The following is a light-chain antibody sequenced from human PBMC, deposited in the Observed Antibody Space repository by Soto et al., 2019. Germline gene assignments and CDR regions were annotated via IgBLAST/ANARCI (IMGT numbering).Light chain of an antibody. J-gene: IGKJ1*01. Sequence: DIQMTQSPSTLSVSVGDRVTITCRASQSISTWLAWYLQRPGQAPKLLIYDAIGLEPGGPSRFSGRGAWTEFPLTISRLPADNFASYYRPQYNRSSPTFGQGTKVDIK. CDR3: PQYNRSSPT. V-gene: IGKV1-5*01. CDR2: DAI. CDR1: QSISTW.